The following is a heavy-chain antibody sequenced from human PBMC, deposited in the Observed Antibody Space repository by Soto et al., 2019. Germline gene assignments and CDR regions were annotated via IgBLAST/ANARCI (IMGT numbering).Heavy chain of an antibody. V-gene: IGHV4-61*08. Sequence: SETLSLTCAVSGGSISSGGYSWSWIRQPPGKGLEWIGYIYYSGSTNYNPSLKSRVTISVDTSKNQFSLKLSSVTAADTAVYYCARESGTVYDIWTGYYIPNWFDPWGQGTLVTVSS. CDR1: GGSISSGGYS. CDR3: ARESGTVYDIWTGYYIPNWFDP. J-gene: IGHJ5*02. D-gene: IGHD3-9*01. CDR2: IYYSGST.